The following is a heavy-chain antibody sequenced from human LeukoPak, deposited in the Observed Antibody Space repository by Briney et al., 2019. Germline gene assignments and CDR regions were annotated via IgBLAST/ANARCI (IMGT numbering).Heavy chain of an antibody. Sequence: ASVKVSCKASGGTFSSYAISWVRQAPGQGLEWMGGIIPIFGTANYAQKFQGRVTITADESTSTAYMELSSLRSEDTAVYYCARGGVVPAADYYYYGMDVWGQGTTVTVSS. CDR2: IIPIFGTA. V-gene: IGHV1-69*13. CDR1: GGTFSSYA. CDR3: ARGGVVPAADYYYYGMDV. D-gene: IGHD2-2*01. J-gene: IGHJ6*02.